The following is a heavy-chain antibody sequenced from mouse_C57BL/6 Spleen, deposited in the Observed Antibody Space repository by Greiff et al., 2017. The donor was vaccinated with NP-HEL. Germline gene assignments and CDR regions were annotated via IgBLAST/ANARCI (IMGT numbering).Heavy chain of an antibody. CDR3: ARGAYGSSSYYYAMDY. J-gene: IGHJ4*01. CDR2: TFYSGIT. D-gene: IGHD1-1*01. CDR1: GFSINSDCY. Sequence: EVQLQQSGPSLVRPSQTLSLTCTVTGFSINSDCYWIWIRQFPGNKLEYIGYTFYSGITYYNPSLESRTYITRDTSKNQFSLKLSSVTTEDTATYYCARGAYGSSSYYYAMDYWGQGTSVTVSS. V-gene: IGHV3-3*01.